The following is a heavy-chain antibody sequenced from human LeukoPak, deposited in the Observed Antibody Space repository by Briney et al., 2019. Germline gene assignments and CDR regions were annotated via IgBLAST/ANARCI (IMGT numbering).Heavy chain of an antibody. CDR3: AKEETRAYGGD. D-gene: IGHD4-23*01. J-gene: IGHJ4*02. CDR1: GFTFSSYA. V-gene: IGHV3-23*01. CDR2: ISGSGTRT. Sequence: GGSLRLSCAASGFTFSSYAMSWVRQAPGKGLEGVSAISGSGTRTYYADSVKGRFTISRDNSKNTLYLQMNSLRAEDTAVYYCAKEETRAYGGDWGQGTLVTVSP.